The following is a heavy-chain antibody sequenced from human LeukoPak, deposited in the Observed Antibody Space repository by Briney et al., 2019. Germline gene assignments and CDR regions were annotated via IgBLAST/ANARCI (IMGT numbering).Heavy chain of an antibody. D-gene: IGHD3-10*01. J-gene: IGHJ3*02. Sequence: PGGSLRLSCAASGFTFSSYSMNWVRQAPGKGLEWVSSISSSSSYIYYADSVKGRFTISRDNAKNSLYLQMNSLRAEDTAVYYCARSHGTRTGGAFDIWGQGTMVTVSS. CDR2: ISSSSSYI. CDR3: ARSHGTRTGGAFDI. V-gene: IGHV3-21*01. CDR1: GFTFSSYS.